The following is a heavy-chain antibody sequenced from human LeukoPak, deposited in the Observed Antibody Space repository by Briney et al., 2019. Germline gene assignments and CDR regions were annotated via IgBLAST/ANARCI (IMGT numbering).Heavy chain of an antibody. CDR3: ARTSGYDPTNFDY. CDR2: IRYDGSNK. V-gene: IGHV3-30*02. Sequence: GGSLRPSCAASGFTFSSYGMHWVRQAPGKGLEWVAFIRYDGSNKYYADSVKGRFTISRDNSKNTLYLQMNSLRAEDTAVYYCARTSGYDPTNFDYWGQGTLVTVSS. CDR1: GFTFSSYG. J-gene: IGHJ4*02. D-gene: IGHD5-12*01.